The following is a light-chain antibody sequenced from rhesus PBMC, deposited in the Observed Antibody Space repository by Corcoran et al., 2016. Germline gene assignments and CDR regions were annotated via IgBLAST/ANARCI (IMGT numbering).Light chain of an antibody. V-gene: IGKV1-33*02. J-gene: IGKJ3*01. Sequence: DIQMTQSPSSLSASVGDTVTITCQASQGITKYLAWYTQKPGKAPNLLIYDASNFQSGVPSRFSGSGSGTEFTLTISSLQPEDFATYYCQQHNSYPFTFGPGTKLDIK. CDR3: QQHNSYPFT. CDR2: DAS. CDR1: QGITKY.